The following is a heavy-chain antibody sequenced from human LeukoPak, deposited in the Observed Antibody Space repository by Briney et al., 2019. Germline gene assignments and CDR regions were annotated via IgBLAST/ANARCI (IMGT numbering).Heavy chain of an antibody. CDR1: GGSFSGYY. J-gene: IGHJ4*02. D-gene: IGHD3-22*01. CDR3: ERVINYDISRYYFGD. Sequence: PETLSLTCAVYGGSFSGYYSSWIRQPPGTGLEWIGEINDSVSTSCSPSPKRRVSISVYTSKNQFSLKLRSVTGADTAVYYCERVINYDISRYYFGDWGQGNRVTVSS. CDR2: INDSVST. V-gene: IGHV4-34*01.